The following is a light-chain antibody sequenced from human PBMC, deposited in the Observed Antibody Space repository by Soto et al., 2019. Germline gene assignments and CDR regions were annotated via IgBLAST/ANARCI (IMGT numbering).Light chain of an antibody. V-gene: IGKV3-20*01. CDR3: QHYGDSSYT. J-gene: IGKJ2*01. CDR1: QSVSRSY. Sequence: EIVLTQSPGTLSLSTGERATLSCRASQSVSRSYLAWYQQKPGQAPRLIIYGASSGATGIPDRFTGSGSGTDFTLTISRLEPEDFAVYSCQHYGDSSYTFGQGTKLEIK. CDR2: GAS.